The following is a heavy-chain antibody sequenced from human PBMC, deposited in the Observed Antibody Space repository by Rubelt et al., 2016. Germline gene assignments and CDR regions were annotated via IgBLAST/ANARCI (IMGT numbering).Heavy chain of an antibody. J-gene: IGHJ5*02. CDR3: ATRGS. V-gene: IGHV3-66*01. Sequence: EVQLVESGGGLVQPGGSLRLPCAASGFSFSSYPVNWVRQAPGKGLEWGPVIHSGGRTFHADAEKGRFTTSRDTSKNTLYLQMNSLRVEDTAVYYCATRGSWGQGTLVTVSS. CDR1: GFSFSSYP. CDR2: IHSGGRT. D-gene: IGHD5-12*01.